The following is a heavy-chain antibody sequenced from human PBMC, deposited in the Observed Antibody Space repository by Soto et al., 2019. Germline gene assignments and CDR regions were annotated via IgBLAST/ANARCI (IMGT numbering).Heavy chain of an antibody. V-gene: IGHV4-59*01. CDR3: ARDRVLRYFDPPRGLGMDV. D-gene: IGHD3-9*01. CDR1: GGSISSYY. Sequence: PSETLSLTCTVSGGSISSYYWSWIRQPPGKGLEWIGYIYYSGSTNYNPSLKSRVTISVDTSKNQFSLKLSSVTAADTAVYYCARDRVLRYFDPPRGLGMDVWGQGTTVTVSS. J-gene: IGHJ6*02. CDR2: IYYSGST.